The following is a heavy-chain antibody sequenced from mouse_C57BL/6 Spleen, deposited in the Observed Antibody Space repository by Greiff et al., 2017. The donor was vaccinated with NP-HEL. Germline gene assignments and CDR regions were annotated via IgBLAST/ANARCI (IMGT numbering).Heavy chain of an antibody. CDR3: ARSEIYLLWSFAY. CDR2: INPNNGGT. D-gene: IGHD2-1*01. CDR1: GYTFTDYN. J-gene: IGHJ3*01. Sequence: EVQLQESGPELVKPGASVKMSCKASGYTFTDYNMHWVKQSHGKSLEWIGYINPNNGGTSYNQKFKGKATLTVNKSSSTAYMELRSLTSEDSAVYYCARSEIYLLWSFAYWGQGTLVTVSA. V-gene: IGHV1-22*01.